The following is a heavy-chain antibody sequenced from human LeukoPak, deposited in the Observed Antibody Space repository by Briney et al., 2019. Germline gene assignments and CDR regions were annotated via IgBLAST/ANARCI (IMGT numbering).Heavy chain of an antibody. J-gene: IGHJ4*02. Sequence: SETLSLTCTVSGYSISSGYYWGWIRQPPGKGLEWIGYIYYSGSTNYNPSLKSRVTISVDTSKNQFSLKLSSVTAADTAVYYCARRTVYYYGSGSYPLYYFDYWGQGTLVTVSS. CDR2: IYYSGST. CDR1: GYSISSGYY. CDR3: ARRTVYYYGSGSYPLYYFDY. D-gene: IGHD3-10*01. V-gene: IGHV4-38-2*02.